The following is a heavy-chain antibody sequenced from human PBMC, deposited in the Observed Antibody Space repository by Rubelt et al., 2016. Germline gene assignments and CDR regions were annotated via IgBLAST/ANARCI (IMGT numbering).Heavy chain of an antibody. CDR1: GFTFSSYA. J-gene: IGHJ3*02. CDR3: ARDRYSDYISDAFDI. CDR2: ISYDGSNK. V-gene: IGHV3-30*04. Sequence: VQLVESGGGLVQPGRSLRLSCAASGFTFSSYAMHWVRQAPGTGLEWVAVISYDGSNKYSADSVKGRFTISRDNSKNTLYLQMKSLRAEDTALYYCARDRYSDYISDAFDIWGQGTMVTVSS. D-gene: IGHD4-11*01.